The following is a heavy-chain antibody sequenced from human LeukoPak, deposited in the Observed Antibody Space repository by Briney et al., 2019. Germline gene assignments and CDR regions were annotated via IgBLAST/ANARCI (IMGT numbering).Heavy chain of an antibody. J-gene: IGHJ4*02. Sequence: PGGSLRLSCAASGFTFGSFAMHWVRQAPGKGLEWVAVISYDGSNQYYADSVKGRFTISRDNSKNTLYLQMNSLKAEDTAVYYCVPYGSGSPNYFVSWGQGTLVTVSS. CDR2: ISYDGSNQ. V-gene: IGHV3-30-3*01. D-gene: IGHD3-10*01. CDR3: VPYGSGSPNYFVS. CDR1: GFTFGSFA.